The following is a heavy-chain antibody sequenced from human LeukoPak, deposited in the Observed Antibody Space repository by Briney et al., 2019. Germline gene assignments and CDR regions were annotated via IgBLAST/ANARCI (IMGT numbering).Heavy chain of an antibody. V-gene: IGHV3-48*03. Sequence: PGSSLRLSYATTGFTFSRYEMNLVRQATRKGLDFVSYISISAITIYYADSVNIGFTISRYTAKNSLELQINSLTAHDTAVYYYARDQYVWGSYRQSFDYWGQGTLVTVSS. CDR3: ARDQYVWGSYRQSFDY. J-gene: IGHJ4*02. CDR1: GFTFSRYE. CDR2: ISISAITI. D-gene: IGHD3-16*02.